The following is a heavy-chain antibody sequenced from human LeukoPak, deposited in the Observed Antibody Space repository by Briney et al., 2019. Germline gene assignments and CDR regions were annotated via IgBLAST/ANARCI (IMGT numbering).Heavy chain of an antibody. CDR3: VKVCEGGPYYYGSGSANGGAFDI. Sequence: PGGSLRLSCAASGFTFSSYGMHWVRQAPGKGLEWVAVISYDGSNKYYADSVKGRLTISRDNSKNTLYLQMNSLRVEDTAVYYCVKVCEGGPYYYGSGSANGGAFDIWGQGTMVTVSS. V-gene: IGHV3-30*18. J-gene: IGHJ3*02. CDR2: ISYDGSNK. CDR1: GFTFSSYG. D-gene: IGHD3-10*01.